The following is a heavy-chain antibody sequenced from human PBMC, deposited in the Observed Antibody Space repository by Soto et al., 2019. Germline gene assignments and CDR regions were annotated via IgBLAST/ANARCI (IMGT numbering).Heavy chain of an antibody. CDR2: IYSSGST. Sequence: QVKLQESGPGLVKPSETLSLTCTVSGGSISGYYWSWIRQPPGKGLQWIGYIYSSGSTNYNPSLKSRVTISVDTSKNQFSLNLSSVTAADTAVYYCARQRRDFDYWGQGSLVTVSS. J-gene: IGHJ4*02. V-gene: IGHV4-59*08. CDR3: ARQRRDFDY. CDR1: GGSISGYY.